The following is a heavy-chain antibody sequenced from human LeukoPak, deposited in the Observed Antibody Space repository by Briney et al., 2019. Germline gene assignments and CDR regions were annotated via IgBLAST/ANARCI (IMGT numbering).Heavy chain of an antibody. CDR2: INGDGSST. D-gene: IGHD3-10*01. V-gene: IGHV3-74*01. CDR3: ARGRSGSYHYFDY. CDR1: GFTFSSYW. Sequence: GGSLRLSCAASGFTFSSYWMHWVRQAPGKGLVWVSRINGDGSSTSYADSVKGRFTISRDNAKNTLYLQMNSLRAEDTAVYYCARGRSGSYHYFDYWGQGTLVTVSS. J-gene: IGHJ4*02.